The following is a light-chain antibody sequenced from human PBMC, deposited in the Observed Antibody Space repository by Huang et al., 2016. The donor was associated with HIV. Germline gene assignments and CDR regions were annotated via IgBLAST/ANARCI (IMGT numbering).Light chain of an antibody. CDR1: QNINSN. CDR2: GAS. Sequence: IVMTQSPGTLSVSPGERATLSCRASQNINSNLAWYQQKPGQAPRLLMYGASARATGIPARFSASGSATEFTLTISGLQSEDSAVYFCQHYNEMPLTFGGGTKVEIK. J-gene: IGKJ4*01. V-gene: IGKV3-15*01. CDR3: QHYNEMPLT.